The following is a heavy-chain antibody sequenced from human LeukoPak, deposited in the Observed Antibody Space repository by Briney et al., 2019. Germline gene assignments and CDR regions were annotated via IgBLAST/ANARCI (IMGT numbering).Heavy chain of an antibody. D-gene: IGHD3-10*01. Sequence: EASVKVSCKASGYTFSGYYIHWVRQAPGQGLEWMGWINPNTGGTKYAQKFQGRVTMTRDTSISTAYMELSRLRSDDTAVYYCARGRLWFGELFGYWGQGTLVTVSS. J-gene: IGHJ4*02. CDR1: GYTFSGYY. CDR3: ARGRLWFGELFGY. CDR2: INPNTGGT. V-gene: IGHV1-2*02.